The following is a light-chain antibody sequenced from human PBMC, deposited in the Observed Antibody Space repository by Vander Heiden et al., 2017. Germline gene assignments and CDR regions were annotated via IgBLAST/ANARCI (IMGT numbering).Light chain of an antibody. J-gene: IGLJ3*02. CDR2: RND. V-gene: IGLV1-47*01. CDR3: AAWDDSLSGPV. Sequence: QSVLTQAPSASGTPGQRVTISCSGSSSNIGSNYVYWYQQLPGTAPKLLIFRNDQRPSGVPDRFSGSKSGTSASLAISGLRSEDEADYYCAAWDDSLSGPVFGGGTKLTVL. CDR1: SSNIGSNY.